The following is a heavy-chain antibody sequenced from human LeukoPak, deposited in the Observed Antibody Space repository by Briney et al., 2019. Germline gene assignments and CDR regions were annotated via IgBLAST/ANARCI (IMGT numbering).Heavy chain of an antibody. CDR3: ARHGRALTSYYYYGMDV. D-gene: IGHD1-1*01. V-gene: IGHV5-51*01. Sequence: GESLKISCKGSGYSFTSYWIGWVRPMPGKGLEWMGIIYPGDSDTRYSPSFQGQVTISADKSISTAYLQWSSLKASDTAMYYCARHGRALTSYYYYGMDVWGQGTTVTVSS. J-gene: IGHJ6*02. CDR1: GYSFTSYW. CDR2: IYPGDSDT.